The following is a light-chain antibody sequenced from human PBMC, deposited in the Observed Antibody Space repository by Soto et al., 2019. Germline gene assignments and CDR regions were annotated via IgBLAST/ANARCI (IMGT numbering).Light chain of an antibody. CDR2: WAS. J-gene: IGKJ4*01. CDR1: QSVSYSSNNNNY. Sequence: DIVMTQSPDSLAVSLGERATINCKSSQSVSYSSNNNNYLAWYQQKPGQPPKLLIYWASTRESGVPDRFSGSRSGTDFTLTISSLQAEDVAVYYCQQYYSTPLTFGGGTKVEIK. V-gene: IGKV4-1*01. CDR3: QQYYSTPLT.